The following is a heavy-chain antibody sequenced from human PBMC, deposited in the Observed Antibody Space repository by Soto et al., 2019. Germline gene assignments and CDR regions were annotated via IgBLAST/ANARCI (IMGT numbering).Heavy chain of an antibody. Sequence: PSETLSLTCAVYGGSFSGYYWSWIRQPPGKGLEWIGEINHSGSTNYNPSLKSRVTISVDTSKNQFSLKLSSVTAADTAVYYCARGAFYYDSSGYYSRTSYCYYGMDVWGQGTTVTVSS. J-gene: IGHJ6*02. CDR2: INHSGST. D-gene: IGHD3-22*01. CDR1: GGSFSGYY. V-gene: IGHV4-34*01. CDR3: ARGAFYYDSSGYYSRTSYCYYGMDV.